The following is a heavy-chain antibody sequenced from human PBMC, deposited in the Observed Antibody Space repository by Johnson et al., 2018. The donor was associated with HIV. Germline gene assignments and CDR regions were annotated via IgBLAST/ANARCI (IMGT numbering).Heavy chain of an antibody. Sequence: QVQLVESGGGVVQPGRSLRLSCAASGFTFSSYGMHWVRQAPGKGLEWVAFIRYDGSNKYYADSVKGRFTISRDNSKNTLYLQMNSLRAGDTAVYYCARRSIRSDGFDIWGQGTMVTVSS. CDR1: GFTFSSYG. CDR3: ARRSIRSDGFDI. V-gene: IGHV3-33*08. CDR2: IRYDGSNK. J-gene: IGHJ3*02. D-gene: IGHD4-11*01.